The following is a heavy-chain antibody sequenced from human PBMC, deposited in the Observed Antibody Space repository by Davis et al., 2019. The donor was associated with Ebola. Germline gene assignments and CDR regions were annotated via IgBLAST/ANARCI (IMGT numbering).Heavy chain of an antibody. J-gene: IGHJ6*02. Sequence: GESLKISCAASGFTFSGSAMHWVRQASGKGLKWVGRIRSKANSYATAYAASVKGRFTISRDDSKNTAYLQMNSLRAEDTAVYYCARERERDTLYYYYGMDVWGQGTTVTVSS. CDR1: GFTFSGSA. D-gene: IGHD5-18*01. V-gene: IGHV3-73*01. CDR3: ARERERDTLYYYYGMDV. CDR2: IRSKANSYAT.